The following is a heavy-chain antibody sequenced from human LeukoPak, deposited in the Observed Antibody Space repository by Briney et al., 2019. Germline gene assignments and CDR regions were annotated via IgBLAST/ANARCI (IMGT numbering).Heavy chain of an antibody. CDR2: INHSGST. CDR3: ARIAVASPDTYYYYYYGMDV. Sequence: SETLSLTCAVYGGSFSGYYWGWIRQPPGKGLEWIGEINHSGSTNYNPSLKSRVTISVDTSKNQFSLKLSSVTAADTAVYYCARIAVASPDTYYYYYYGMDVWGQGTTVTVSS. D-gene: IGHD6-19*01. V-gene: IGHV4-34*01. CDR1: GGSFSGYY. J-gene: IGHJ6*02.